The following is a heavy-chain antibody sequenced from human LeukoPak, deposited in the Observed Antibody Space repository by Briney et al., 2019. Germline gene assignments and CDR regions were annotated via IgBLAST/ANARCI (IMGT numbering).Heavy chain of an antibody. Sequence: TGGSLRLSCAASGFTFSTYWMSWVRQAPGKGLEWVANIKQDGSEKYYVDSVKGRFTISRDNAKNSLYLQMNSLRAEDTAMYYFARDSAGDDYWGQGTLFTVSS. D-gene: IGHD6-13*01. J-gene: IGHJ4*02. CDR1: GFTFSTYW. CDR3: ARDSAGDDY. V-gene: IGHV3-7*01. CDR2: IKQDGSEK.